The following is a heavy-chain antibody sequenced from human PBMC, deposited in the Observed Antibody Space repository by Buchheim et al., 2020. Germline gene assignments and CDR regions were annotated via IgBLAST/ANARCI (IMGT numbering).Heavy chain of an antibody. J-gene: IGHJ6*03. CDR2: VSSSGTSK. Sequence: EVQLVESGGSLVQPGGSLRLSCAASVSIFSGYDMAWVRHSPGKGLEWLSFVSSSGTSKTYAESVEGRFTVSRDNANNSLYLQMNSLRAEDSAVYYCARRNYYSSEGLYFYYYVDVWGKGT. D-gene: IGHD3-10*01. V-gene: IGHV3-48*03. CDR1: VSIFSGYD. CDR3: ARRNYYSSEGLYFYYYVDV.